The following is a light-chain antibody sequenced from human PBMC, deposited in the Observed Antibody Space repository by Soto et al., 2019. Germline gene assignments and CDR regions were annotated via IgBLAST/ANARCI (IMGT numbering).Light chain of an antibody. V-gene: IGKV3-20*01. CDR1: QSVSSIY. CDR2: GAS. CDR3: QQYGSSPLT. J-gene: IGKJ4*01. Sequence: EIVLTQSPGTLSLSPGERATLSCRASQSVSSIYLAWYQQKPGQAPRLLIYGASNRATGIPDRFSGSGSGTDFTLSISRLEPEDFAVYYCQQYGSSPLTFGGGTKVEIK.